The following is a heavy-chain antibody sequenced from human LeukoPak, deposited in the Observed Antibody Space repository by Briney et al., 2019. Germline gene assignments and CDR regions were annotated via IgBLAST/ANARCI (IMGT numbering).Heavy chain of an antibody. Sequence: GGSLRLSCAASGFTFSDAWMSWVRQAPGKGLEWVSGISGSGGSTYYADSVKGRFTISRDNSKNTLYLQMNSLRAEDTAVYYCAKGGILTDYYTYYFDNWGQGTLVTVSS. CDR3: AKGGILTDYYTYYFDN. D-gene: IGHD3-9*01. V-gene: IGHV3-23*01. CDR2: ISGSGGST. CDR1: GFTFSDAW. J-gene: IGHJ4*02.